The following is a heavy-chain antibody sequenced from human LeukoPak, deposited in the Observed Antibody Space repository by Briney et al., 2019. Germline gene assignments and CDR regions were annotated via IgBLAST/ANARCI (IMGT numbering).Heavy chain of an antibody. CDR3: ARGRFYGFSGDS. J-gene: IGHJ4*02. V-gene: IGHV4-31*03. CDR2: IYYSGSA. D-gene: IGHD3-10*01. Sequence: SETLSLTCSVSGGAIGSDGYYWNWIRQHPGKGLEWIGYIYYSGSASYNPSLKSRVTISVDTSKNQLSLRLSSVTAADTAVYYSARGRFYGFSGDSWGQGSLVTVSS. CDR1: GGAIGSDGYY.